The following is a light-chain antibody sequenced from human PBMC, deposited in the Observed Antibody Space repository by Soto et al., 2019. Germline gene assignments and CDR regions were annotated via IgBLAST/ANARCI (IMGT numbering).Light chain of an antibody. CDR1: QTVYNGF. CDR2: GAS. CDR3: QQYNSYSWT. Sequence: EIVLTQSPGTLSLSPGERSTLSCRASQTVYNGFLAWYQQKPGQAPRLLIYGASSRATGIPDRFSGSGSGTDFTLTISSLEPDDFATYYCQQYNSYSWTFGQGTKGAIK. J-gene: IGKJ1*01. V-gene: IGKV3-20*01.